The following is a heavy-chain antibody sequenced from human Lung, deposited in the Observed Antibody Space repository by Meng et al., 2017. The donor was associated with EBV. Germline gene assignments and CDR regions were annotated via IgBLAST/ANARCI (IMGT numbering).Heavy chain of an antibody. CDR1: GGSVIRVGYY. D-gene: IGHD3-10*01. Sequence: QLLSRGSGPGLVQPSKPRLTTVPVAGGSVIRVGYYWSWFRQQPGKGLEWIGYIYYTGSSFYNPSLKSRGTISVDTSKNQFFLNLSSVTAADTAVYYCANAGRFGESLGDYWGQGILVTVSS. CDR3: ANAGRFGESLGDY. CDR2: IYYTGSS. V-gene: IGHV4-31*02. J-gene: IGHJ4*02.